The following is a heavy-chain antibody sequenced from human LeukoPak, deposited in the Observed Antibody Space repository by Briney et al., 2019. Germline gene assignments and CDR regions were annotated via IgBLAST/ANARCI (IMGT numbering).Heavy chain of an antibody. D-gene: IGHD2-2*01. CDR2: ISGSGDST. V-gene: IGHV3-23*01. J-gene: IGHJ4*02. CDR3: AKDRPAAIVVVPAAMFL. CDR1: GFTFSSYG. Sequence: PGGSLRLSCAASGFTFSSYGMNWVRQAPGKGLEWVSSISGSGDSTDYADSVKGRFTISRDNSKNTLYLQMNSLRAEDTAVYYCAKDRPAAIVVVPAAMFLWGQGTLVTVSS.